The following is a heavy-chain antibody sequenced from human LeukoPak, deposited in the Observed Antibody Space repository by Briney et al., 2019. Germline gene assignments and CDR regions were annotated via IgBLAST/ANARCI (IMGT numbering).Heavy chain of an antibody. CDR3: ARDDYYDSSGFDY. V-gene: IGHV3-21*01. Sequence: TSGGSLRLSCAASGFTFSSYGMSWVRQAPGKGLEWVSSISSSSSYIYYADSVKGRFTISRDNAKNSLYLQMNSLRAEDTAVYYCARDDYYDSSGFDYWGQGTLVTVSS. D-gene: IGHD3-22*01. CDR1: GFTFSSYG. J-gene: IGHJ4*02. CDR2: ISSSSSYI.